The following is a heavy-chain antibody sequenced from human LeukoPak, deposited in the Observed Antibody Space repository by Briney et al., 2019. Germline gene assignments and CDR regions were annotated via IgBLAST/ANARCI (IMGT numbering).Heavy chain of an antibody. CDR1: GYTFTSYE. Sequence: ASVKVSCKASGYTFTSYEINWVRQAPGQGLEWMGWMNPNSGNTGYAQKFQGRVTMTRNTSISTAYMELSSLSSEDTAVYYCARGGEMATIIRYYYYMDVWGKGTTVTVSS. D-gene: IGHD5-24*01. V-gene: IGHV1-8*01. CDR2: MNPNSGNT. J-gene: IGHJ6*03. CDR3: ARGGEMATIIRYYYYMDV.